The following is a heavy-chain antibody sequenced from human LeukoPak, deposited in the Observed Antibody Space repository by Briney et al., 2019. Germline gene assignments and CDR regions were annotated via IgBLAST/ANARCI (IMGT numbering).Heavy chain of an antibody. V-gene: IGHV1-2*02. Sequence: ASVKVSCKASGYTFTGYYMQWVRQAPGQGLEWMGWINPNSGGTNYAQKFQGRVTMTRDTSISTAYMELTSLRSDDTAFYYCARERGPYYYGSGPADSWGQGTLVAVSS. CDR2: INPNSGGT. CDR3: ARERGPYYYGSGPADS. J-gene: IGHJ5*01. CDR1: GYTFTGYY. D-gene: IGHD3-10*01.